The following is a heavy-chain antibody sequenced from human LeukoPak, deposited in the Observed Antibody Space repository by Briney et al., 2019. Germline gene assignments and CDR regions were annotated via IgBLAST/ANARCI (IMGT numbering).Heavy chain of an antibody. J-gene: IGHJ5*02. V-gene: IGHV4-38-2*02. D-gene: IGHD3-16*01. Sequence: PSETLSLTCTVSGYSISSGYNWGWFRQPPGKGLEWIGDIHHSGNTNYTPSLRSQVTLSADTSKTQSSLRLSSVTAAATALYNCARRVRAGDLDWFDPWGQGTLVTVSS. CDR3: ARRVRAGDLDWFDP. CDR2: IHHSGNT. CDR1: GYSISSGYN.